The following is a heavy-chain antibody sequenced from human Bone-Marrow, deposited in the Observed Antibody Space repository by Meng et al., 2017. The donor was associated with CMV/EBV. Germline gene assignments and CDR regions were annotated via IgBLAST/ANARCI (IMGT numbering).Heavy chain of an antibody. CDR1: SYY. Sequence: SYYMPGVRQAPGQGLGWMGWINPNSGGTNYAKKFQGWVTMTRDTSISTAYMELSRLRSDDTAVYYCARGEAGYSSSWPAGYYGMDVWGQGTTVTVSS. CDR3: ARGEAGYSSSWPAGYYGMDV. J-gene: IGHJ6*02. D-gene: IGHD6-13*01. V-gene: IGHV1-2*04. CDR2: INPNSGGT.